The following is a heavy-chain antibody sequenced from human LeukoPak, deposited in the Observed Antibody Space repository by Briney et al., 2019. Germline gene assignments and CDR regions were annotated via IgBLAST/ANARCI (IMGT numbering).Heavy chain of an antibody. D-gene: IGHD4-17*01. CDR3: TRDTGTTGEVKFDP. CDR1: SGSISTSNYY. J-gene: IGHJ5*02. CDR2: IFYSGST. Sequence: SETLSLTCTVSSGSISTSNYYWGWVRQPPGKALEWIGNIFYSGSTYYSPSLKSRVTTSLDTSRNQFSLKLNSVTAADTAVYYCTRDTGTTGEVKFDPWGQGTLVTVSS. V-gene: IGHV4-39*07.